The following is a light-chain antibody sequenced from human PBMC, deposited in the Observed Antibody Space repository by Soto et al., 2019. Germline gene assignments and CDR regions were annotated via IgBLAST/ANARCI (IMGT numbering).Light chain of an antibody. J-gene: IGKJ3*01. CDR2: CAS. CDR3: QEYSSVPFT. CDR1: QGISSY. V-gene: IGKV1-27*01. Sequence: DIQMTQSPSSLSASVGDRVTITCRASQGISSYLAWYQQMPGKVPKLLIYCASTLQSGVPSRFSGSGSGTDFTLTISSLQPEDVASYYCQEYSSVPFTFGPGTEVDLK.